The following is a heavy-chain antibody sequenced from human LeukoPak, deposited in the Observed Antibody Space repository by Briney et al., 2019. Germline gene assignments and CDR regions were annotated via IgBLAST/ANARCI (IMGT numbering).Heavy chain of an antibody. CDR3: ARVVVAAGTFWFDP. CDR1: GFTFSSYS. D-gene: IGHD6-13*01. V-gene: IGHV3-48*01. J-gene: IGHJ5*02. Sequence: GGSLRLSCAASGFTFSSYSMNWVRQAPGKGLEWVSYISSSSSTIYYADSVKGRFTISRDNAKNSLYLQMNSLRAEDTAVYYCARVVVAAGTFWFDPWGQGTLVTVSS. CDR2: ISSSSSTI.